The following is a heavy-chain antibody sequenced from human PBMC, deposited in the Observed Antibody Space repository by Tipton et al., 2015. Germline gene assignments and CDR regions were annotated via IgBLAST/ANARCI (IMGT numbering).Heavy chain of an antibody. D-gene: IGHD3-10*01. V-gene: IGHV4-34*01. CDR1: GGSFSGYY. J-gene: IGHJ3*02. CDR3: ASEFTMVRGIIKEDASDI. Sequence: TLSLTCAVYGGSFSGYYWSWVRQPPGKGLEWIGEINHSGSTNYNPSLKSRVSMSIDTSKKHCSLKLSSVTAADTAVYYCASEFTMVRGIIKEDASDIWGQGTMVTVSS. CDR2: INHSGST.